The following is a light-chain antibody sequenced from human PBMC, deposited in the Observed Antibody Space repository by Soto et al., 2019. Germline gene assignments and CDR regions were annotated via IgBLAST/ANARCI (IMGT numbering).Light chain of an antibody. CDR2: GAS. J-gene: IGKJ4*01. CDR3: QQSYTTPLT. CDR1: QSVRRY. V-gene: IGKV1-39*01. Sequence: DILMTQSPSSLSASVGDRVTISCRAGQSVRRYLNWYQQKPGKAPDLLIYGASSLQSGVPSSFSGGGSGTDFTLTISNLPPEDVATYYCQQSYTTPLTFGGGTKVEIK.